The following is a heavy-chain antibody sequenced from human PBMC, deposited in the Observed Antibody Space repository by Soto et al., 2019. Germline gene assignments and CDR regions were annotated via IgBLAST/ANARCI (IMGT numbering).Heavy chain of an antibody. V-gene: IGHV3-23*01. D-gene: IGHD1-7*01. Sequence: EVQLLESGGGLVQPGGSLRLSCAASGFTFSSYAMSWVRQAPGKGLEWVSASSGSGGSTYYADSVKGRFTISRDNSKNTLYLQMNSLRDEDTAVYYCAKASFGTGTIGGWGQGTLVTVSS. CDR1: GFTFSSYA. J-gene: IGHJ4*02. CDR2: SSGSGGST. CDR3: AKASFGTGTIGG.